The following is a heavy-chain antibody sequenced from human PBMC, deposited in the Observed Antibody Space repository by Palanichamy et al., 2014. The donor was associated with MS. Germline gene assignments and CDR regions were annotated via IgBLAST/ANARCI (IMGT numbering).Heavy chain of an antibody. CDR2: IYYSREP. CDR3: ARHMVSGSYYSPPDY. Sequence: QLQLQDRARTGEAFRRPCPSPALSLVAPSAVLLTTGSGSASPRKGLEWIGSIYYSREPRLHSSLKSRVTISVDTSENRFSLKLSSVTVADTAVYYCARHMVSGSYYSPPDYWGQGTLVTVSS. CDR1: VAPSAVLLTT. D-gene: IGHD1-26*01. J-gene: IGHJ4*02. V-gene: IGHV4-39*01.